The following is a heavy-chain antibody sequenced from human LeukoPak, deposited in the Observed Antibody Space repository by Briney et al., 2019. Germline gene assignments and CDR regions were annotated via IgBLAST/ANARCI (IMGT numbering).Heavy chain of an antibody. CDR3: GKDPNGDYVGAFDFQR. CDR2: ITGSGGTT. Sequence: PGGSLRLSCAVSGFTFTDYWMNWVRQAPGKGLEWVSAITGSGGTTYYADSVRGRFTIYRDNSKNTLYLQMNSLRGEDTAVYYCGKDPNGDYVGAFDFQRWGQGTLVTVSS. J-gene: IGHJ1*01. V-gene: IGHV3-23*01. CDR1: GFTFTDYW. D-gene: IGHD4-17*01.